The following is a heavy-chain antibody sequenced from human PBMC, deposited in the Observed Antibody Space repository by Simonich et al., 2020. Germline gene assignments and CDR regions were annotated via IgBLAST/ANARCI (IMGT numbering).Heavy chain of an antibody. Sequence: QVQLVESGGGVVQPGRSLRLSCAASGFTFSSYGMHWVRQAREKGVEWGAVIWYEGSNNNYADSVKGRFTISRDNSKNTLYLQMNSLRAEDTAVYYCARDAKVNWFDPWGQGTLVTVSS. V-gene: IGHV3-33*01. D-gene: IGHD2-15*01. CDR3: ARDAKVNWFDP. J-gene: IGHJ5*02. CDR2: IWYEGSNN. CDR1: GFTFSSYG.